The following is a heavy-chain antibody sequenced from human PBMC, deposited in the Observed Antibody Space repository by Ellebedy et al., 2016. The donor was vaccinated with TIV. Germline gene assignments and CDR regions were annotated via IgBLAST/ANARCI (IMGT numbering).Heavy chain of an antibody. CDR1: GFSFNAFG. CDR2: ISSSASYT. D-gene: IGHD5-12*01. Sequence: GGSLRLSCAASGFSFNAFGMNWVRQSPGKGLEWVSSISSSASYTHYAESVKGRFIISRDNAKNSVYLQMDSLRVEDRGVYYCARYTGYGPDVWGKGTTVTVSS. V-gene: IGHV3-21*06. CDR3: ARYTGYGPDV. J-gene: IGHJ6*04.